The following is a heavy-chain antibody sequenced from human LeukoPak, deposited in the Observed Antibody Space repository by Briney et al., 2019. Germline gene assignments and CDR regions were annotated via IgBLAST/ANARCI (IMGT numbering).Heavy chain of an antibody. D-gene: IGHD3-22*01. CDR3: AREGYFDSSGFGSAFDI. CDR2: INHSGSSGST. CDR1: GGSFSGYY. V-gene: IGHV4-34*01. Sequence: SETLSLTCAVYGGSFSGYYWSWIRQPPGKGLEWIGEINHSGSSGSTNYNPSLKSRVTMSVDTSKIQFSLKLSSVTAADTAVYYCAREGYFDSSGFGSAFDIWGQGTMVTVSS. J-gene: IGHJ3*02.